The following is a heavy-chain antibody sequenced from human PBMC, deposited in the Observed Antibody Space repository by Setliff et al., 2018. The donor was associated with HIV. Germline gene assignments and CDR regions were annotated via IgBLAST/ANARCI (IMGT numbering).Heavy chain of an antibody. CDR1: GYTLTELT. CDR3: AKGRNEATTGGDY. D-gene: IGHD4-17*01. V-gene: IGHV3-33*06. J-gene: IGHJ4*02. Sequence: SCKVSGYTLTELTMHWVRQAPGKGLEWVAVIWYDGSNQNYADSVKGRLTISRDNSKNTLYLQVNSLRTDDTAVYYCAKGRNEATTGGDYWGQGTLVTVSS. CDR2: IWYDGSNQ.